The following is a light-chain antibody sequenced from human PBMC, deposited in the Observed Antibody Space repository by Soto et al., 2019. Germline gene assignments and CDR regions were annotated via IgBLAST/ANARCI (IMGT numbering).Light chain of an antibody. CDR1: QKVSNNY. CDR3: QLFDDLLFN. V-gene: IGKV3-20*01. Sequence: IGLTQSPGILSLSPGERATLSCRASQKVSNNYLAWYHQRPGQVHRLLIFSASTRATGIPDRFSGSGSGTDFTLTISRLETDDVAVSYFQLFDDLLFNFGPGTKVDV. J-gene: IGKJ3*01. CDR2: SAS.